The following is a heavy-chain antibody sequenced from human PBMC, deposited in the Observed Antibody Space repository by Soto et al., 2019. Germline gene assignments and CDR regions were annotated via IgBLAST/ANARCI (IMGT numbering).Heavy chain of an antibody. CDR3: ARGVYGDYVDY. V-gene: IGHV4-59*01. D-gene: IGHD4-17*01. CDR2: IYYSGST. J-gene: IGHJ4*02. Sequence: ETLSLTCTVSGGSISSYYWSWIRQPPGKGLEWIGYIYYSGSTNYNPSLKSRVTISVDTSKNQFSLKLSSVTAADTAVYYCARGVYGDYVDYWGQGTLVTVSS. CDR1: GGSISSYY.